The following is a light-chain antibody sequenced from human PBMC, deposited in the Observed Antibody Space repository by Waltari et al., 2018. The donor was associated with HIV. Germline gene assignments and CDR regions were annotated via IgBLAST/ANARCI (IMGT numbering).Light chain of an antibody. V-gene: IGKV4-1*01. J-gene: IGKJ2*01. CDR2: WAS. Sequence: DIVMTQSLDSLAVSLGERATINCKSTQSLLYSSNNKNYLAWYQQKPGHPPKLLIHWASSRGSGVTDRFSGSGSGTDFTLTINSLQAEDVAVYYCQQYYNVPHTFGQGTNLEI. CDR3: QQYYNVPHT. CDR1: QSLLYSSNNKNY.